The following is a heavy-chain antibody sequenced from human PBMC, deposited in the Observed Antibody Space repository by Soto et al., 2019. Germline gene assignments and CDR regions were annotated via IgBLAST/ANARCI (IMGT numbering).Heavy chain of an antibody. CDR3: ARRSTTEKVDS. CDR2: IHNSGSP. Sequence: PPETLPLPCCVSGASIYNGGYFWSWIRQSPGKGLEWIGHIHNSGSPYNSPSLKSRVTISADTSMNQFSLALTSVTAADTAMYYSARRSTTEKVDSWGQGILGTVSS. V-gene: IGHV4-30-4*01. J-gene: IGHJ4*02. CDR1: GASIYNGGYF.